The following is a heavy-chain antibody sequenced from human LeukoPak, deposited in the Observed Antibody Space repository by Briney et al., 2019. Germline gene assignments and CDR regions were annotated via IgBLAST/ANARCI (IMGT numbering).Heavy chain of an antibody. D-gene: IGHD1-1*01. CDR3: AIWTSGNY. V-gene: IGHV3-7*01. CDR2: MDPSGSQK. CDR1: AFTLNRSW. J-gene: IGHJ4*02. Sequence: GGSLRLSCAASAFTLNRSWMNWVRQAPGKGLEWVANMDPSGSQKRSVDSVRGRFTISKDNRGTSFYLEMYSLRAEDTAIYYCAIWTSGNYWGQGTLVTVSS.